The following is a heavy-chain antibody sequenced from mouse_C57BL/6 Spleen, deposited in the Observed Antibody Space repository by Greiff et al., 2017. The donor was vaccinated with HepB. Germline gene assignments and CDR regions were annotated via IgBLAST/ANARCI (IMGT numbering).Heavy chain of an antibody. D-gene: IGHD1-1*01. V-gene: IGHV1-54*01. CDR2: INPGSGGT. Sequence: VQLQQSGAELVRPGTSVKVSCKASGYAFTNYLIEWVKQRPGQGLEWIGVINPGSGGTNYNEKFKGKATLTADKSSSTAYMQLSSLTSEDSAVYFCARRGDYYYGSSYDYWGQGTTLTVSS. J-gene: IGHJ2*01. CDR1: GYAFTNYL. CDR3: ARRGDYYYGSSYDY.